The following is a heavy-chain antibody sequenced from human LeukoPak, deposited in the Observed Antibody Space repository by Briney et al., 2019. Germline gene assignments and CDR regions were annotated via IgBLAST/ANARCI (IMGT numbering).Heavy chain of an antibody. CDR2: IDPSDSYT. Sequence: GESLKISCKGSGYSFTSYWIGWVRQMPGKGLEWMGRIDPSDSYTNYSPSFQGHVTISADKSISTAYLQWSSLKASDTAMYYCARLVVVCSSTSCRGGAFDIWGQGTMVTVSS. CDR3: ARLVVVCSSTSCRGGAFDI. D-gene: IGHD2-2*01. CDR1: GYSFTSYW. V-gene: IGHV5-10-1*01. J-gene: IGHJ3*02.